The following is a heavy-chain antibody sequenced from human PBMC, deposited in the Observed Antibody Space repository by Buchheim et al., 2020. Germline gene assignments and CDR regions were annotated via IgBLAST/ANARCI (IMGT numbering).Heavy chain of an antibody. D-gene: IGHD2-2*01. V-gene: IGHV4-31*03. CDR3: ARDYLIVVVPAATTYYYYGMDV. CDR2: IYYSGST. J-gene: IGHJ6*02. CDR1: GGSISSGGYY. Sequence: QVQLQESGPGLVKPSQTLSLTCTVSGGSISSGGYYWSWIRQHPGKGLEWIGYIYYSGSTYSNPSLKSRVTISVDTSKNQFSLKLSSVTAADTAVYYCARDYLIVVVPAATTYYYYGMDVWGQVTT.